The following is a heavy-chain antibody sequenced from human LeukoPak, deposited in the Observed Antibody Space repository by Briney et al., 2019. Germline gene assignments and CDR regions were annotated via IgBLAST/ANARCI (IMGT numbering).Heavy chain of an antibody. J-gene: IGHJ3*02. CDR3: ARARGAYYDILPDAFDI. CDR1: GFTFSSYS. CDR2: ISSSSSYI. V-gene: IGHV3-21*01. Sequence: GGSLRLSCAASGFTFSSYSMNWVRQAPGKGLEWVSSISSSSSYIYYADSVKGRFTISRDNAKNSLYLQMNSLRAEDTAVYYCARARGAYYDILPDAFDIWGQGTMVTVSS. D-gene: IGHD3-9*01.